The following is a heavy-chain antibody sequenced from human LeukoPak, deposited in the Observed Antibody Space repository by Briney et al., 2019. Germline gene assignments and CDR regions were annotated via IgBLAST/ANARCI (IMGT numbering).Heavy chain of an antibody. D-gene: IGHD2-21*02. CDR2: ISSSGSTI. CDR3: ARRLVTAPPYYYYYGMDV. J-gene: IGHJ6*02. Sequence: GGSLRLSCAASGFTFSSYEMNWVRQAPGKGLEWASYISSSGSTIYYADSVKGRFTISRDNAKNSLYLQMNSLRAEDTAVYYCARRLVTAPPYYYYYGMDVWGQGTTVTVSS. V-gene: IGHV3-48*03. CDR1: GFTFSSYE.